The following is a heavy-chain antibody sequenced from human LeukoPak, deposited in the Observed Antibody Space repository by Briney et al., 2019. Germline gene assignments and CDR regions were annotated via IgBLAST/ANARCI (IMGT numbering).Heavy chain of an antibody. CDR1: GGSFSGYY. CDR3: ARYGFRSGYWIPRYGMDV. CDR2: INHSGST. Sequence: PSETLSLTCAVYGGSFSGYYWSWIRQPPGKGLEWIGEINHSGSTNYNPSLKSRVTISVDTSKNQFSLKLSSVTAADTAVYYCARYGFRSGYWIPRYGMDVWGQGTTVTVSS. D-gene: IGHD3-3*01. J-gene: IGHJ6*02. V-gene: IGHV4-34*01.